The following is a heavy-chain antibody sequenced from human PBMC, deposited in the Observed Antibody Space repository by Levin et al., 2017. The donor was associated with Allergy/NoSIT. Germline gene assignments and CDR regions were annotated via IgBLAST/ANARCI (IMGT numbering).Heavy chain of an antibody. V-gene: IGHV1-8*01. CDR2: MNPNSGNT. CDR1: GYTFTSYD. J-gene: IGHJ5*02. D-gene: IGHD3-3*01. Sequence: ASVKVSCKASGYTFTSYDINWVRQATGQGLEWMGWMNPNSGNTGYAQKFQGRVTMTRNTSISTAYMELSSLRSEDTAVYYCARGSDDFWSGYYNNWFDPWGQGTLVTVSS. CDR3: ARGSDDFWSGYYNNWFDP.